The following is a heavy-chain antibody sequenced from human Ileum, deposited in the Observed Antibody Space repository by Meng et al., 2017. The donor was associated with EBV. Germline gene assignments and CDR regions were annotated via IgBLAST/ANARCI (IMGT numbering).Heavy chain of an antibody. CDR1: GFTFSSYW. J-gene: IGHJ4*02. D-gene: IGHD1-14*01. CDR3: SRDLAGSDDY. V-gene: IGHV3-74*03. CDR2: TNENGATT. Sequence: VQLVESRGALVQPGGSLRLSCAASGFTFSSYWMHWVRQAPGKGLEWVSRTNENGATTTYADSVKGRFTISRDNAKNTLYLQMNSLRAEDTAVYYCSRDLAGSDDYWGQGTLVTVSS.